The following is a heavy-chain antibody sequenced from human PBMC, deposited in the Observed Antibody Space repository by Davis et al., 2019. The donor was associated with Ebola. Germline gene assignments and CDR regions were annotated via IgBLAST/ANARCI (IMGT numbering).Heavy chain of an antibody. Sequence: GESLKISCAASGFTVSSNYMSWVRQAPGKGLEWVSVIYSGGSTYYADSVKGRFTISRDNSKNTLYLQMNSLRAEDTAVYYCARGESSSWYVDYYYYMDVWGKGTTVTVSS. CDR1: GFTVSSNY. J-gene: IGHJ6*03. V-gene: IGHV3-53*01. CDR3: ARGESSSWYVDYYYYMDV. D-gene: IGHD6-13*01. CDR2: IYSGGST.